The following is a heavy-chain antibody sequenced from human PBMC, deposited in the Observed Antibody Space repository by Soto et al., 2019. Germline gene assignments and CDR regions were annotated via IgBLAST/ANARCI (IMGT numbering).Heavy chain of an antibody. V-gene: IGHV4-39*01. CDR3: ARLYHDSRGYYWFEP. CDR2: IYYSGST. J-gene: IGHJ5*02. D-gene: IGHD3-22*01. CDR1: GGYISSTTYY. Sequence: SETLSLTCTVSGGYISSTTYYWGWIRQPPGKGLEWIGSIYYSGSTYDNPSLKSRVTISVNTSKNQFSLKLSFVTAADTAVYYCARLYHDSRGYYWFEPWGQGAMVTVSS.